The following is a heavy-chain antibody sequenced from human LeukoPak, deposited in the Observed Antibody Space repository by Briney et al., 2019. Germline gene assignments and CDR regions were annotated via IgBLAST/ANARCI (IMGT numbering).Heavy chain of an antibody. CDR3: AKSSLADYYDSSGYWPGDY. CDR1: GFTFSSYG. CDR2: ISYDGSNK. J-gene: IGHJ4*02. V-gene: IGHV3-30*18. Sequence: GRSLRLSCAASGFTFSSYGMHWVRQAPGKGLEWVAVISYDGSNKYYADSVKGRFTISRDNSKNTLYLQMNSLRAEDTAVYYCAKSSLADYYDSSGYWPGDYWGQRTLVTVSS. D-gene: IGHD3-22*01.